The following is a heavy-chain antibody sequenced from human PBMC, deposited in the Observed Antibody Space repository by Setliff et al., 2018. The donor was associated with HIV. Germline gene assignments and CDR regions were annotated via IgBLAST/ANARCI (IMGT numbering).Heavy chain of an antibody. CDR1: GGSISSYY. Sequence: PSETLSLTCTVSGGSISSYYWSWIRQPPGKGLEWIGYIYTSGITDYNPSLKSRVTISGDTSKNQFSLKLTSVTAADTAMYFCARDATSEGYMDVWGKGTTVTVSS. V-gene: IGHV4-4*08. J-gene: IGHJ6*03. CDR2: IYTSGIT. CDR3: ARDATSEGYMDV.